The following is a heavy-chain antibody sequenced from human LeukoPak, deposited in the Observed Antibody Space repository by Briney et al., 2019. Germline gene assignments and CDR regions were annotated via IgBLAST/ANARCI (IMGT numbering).Heavy chain of an antibody. V-gene: IGHV3-30*04. Sequence: GKSLRLSCVGSGFTFSYYAIHWVRQAPGKGLEWVTFISSDGSKKVYIDSVSGRFTISRDNAKNSLYLQMNSLRAEDTAVYYCARVEDYDILTGFDYWGQGTLVTVSS. J-gene: IGHJ4*02. CDR2: ISSDGSKK. CDR3: ARVEDYDILTGFDY. D-gene: IGHD3-9*01. CDR1: GFTFSYYA.